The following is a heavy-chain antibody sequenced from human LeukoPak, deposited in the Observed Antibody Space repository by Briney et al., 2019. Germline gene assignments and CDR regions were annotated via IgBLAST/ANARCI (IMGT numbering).Heavy chain of an antibody. CDR3: ARHVMSGFGVVGYYMDV. D-gene: IGHD3-3*01. V-gene: IGHV5-51*01. CDR2: IYPGDSDT. Sequence: GESLKISCKGSGYSFTTYWIGWVRQMPGKGLEWMGIIYPGDSDTKYSPSFQGQVTFSADKSISTAYLQWSSLKASDTAMYYCARHVMSGFGVVGYYMDVWGKGTTVTVSS. J-gene: IGHJ6*03. CDR1: GYSFTTYW.